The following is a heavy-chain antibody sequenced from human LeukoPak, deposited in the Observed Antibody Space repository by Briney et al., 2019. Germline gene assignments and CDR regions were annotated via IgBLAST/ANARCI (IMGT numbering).Heavy chain of an antibody. CDR3: ARATVRHSSGVPSFYFDL. CDR2: IYTSGST. D-gene: IGHD3-22*01. CDR1: GGSISSYY. V-gene: IGHV4-4*07. J-gene: IGHJ2*01. Sequence: KSSETLSLTCTVSGGSISSYYWSWIRQPAGKGLEWIGRIYTSGSTNYNPFLKSRVTMSVDTSKNQFSLKLSSVTAADTAVYYCARATVRHSSGVPSFYFDLWGRGTLVTVSS.